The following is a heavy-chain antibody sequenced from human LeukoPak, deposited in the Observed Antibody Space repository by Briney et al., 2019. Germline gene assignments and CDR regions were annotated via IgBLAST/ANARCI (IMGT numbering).Heavy chain of an antibody. CDR2: ISSSSSYI. Sequence: GGSLRLSCAASGFTFSSYSMNWVRQAPGKGLEWVSSISSSSSYIYYADSVKGRFTISRDNAKNSLYLQMNSLRAEDTAVYYCASGMTTVTKYYFDYWGQGTLVTVSS. CDR1: GFTFSSYS. J-gene: IGHJ4*02. D-gene: IGHD4-17*01. CDR3: ASGMTTVTKYYFDY. V-gene: IGHV3-21*01.